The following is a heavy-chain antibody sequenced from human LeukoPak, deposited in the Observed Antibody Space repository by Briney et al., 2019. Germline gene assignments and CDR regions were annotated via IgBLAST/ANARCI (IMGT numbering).Heavy chain of an antibody. J-gene: IGHJ3*02. CDR1: GGSISRGGYY. CDR2: IYYSGST. D-gene: IGHD2-2*01. V-gene: IGHV4-31*03. Sequence: SQTLSLTCTVSGGSISRGGYYWSWIRQHPGRGLEWIGYIYYSGSTYYNPSLKSRVTISVDTSKNQFSLKLSSVTAADTAVYYCAREGPSSPDAFDIWGQGTMVTVSS. CDR3: AREGPSSPDAFDI.